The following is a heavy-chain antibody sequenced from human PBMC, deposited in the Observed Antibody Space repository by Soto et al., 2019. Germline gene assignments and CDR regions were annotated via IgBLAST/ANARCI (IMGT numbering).Heavy chain of an antibody. J-gene: IGHJ4*02. CDR3: ARRFYDGNEGFNY. V-gene: IGHV4-39*01. Sequence: SETLSLTCTVSGGSVRSRSFYWGWIRQPPGRGLEWIGGCYYSGSTYSNPSLKSRVTISVDTSKNQFSLNLSSVTAADTAVYYCARRFYDGNEGFNYWGQGTLVTVS. D-gene: IGHD5-12*01. CDR1: GGSVRSRSFY. CDR2: CYYSGST.